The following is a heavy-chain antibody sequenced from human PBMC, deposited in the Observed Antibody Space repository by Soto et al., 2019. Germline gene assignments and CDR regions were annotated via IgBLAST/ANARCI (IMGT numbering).Heavy chain of an antibody. D-gene: IGHD6-19*01. V-gene: IGHV4-59*01. CDR1: GGSISSYY. Sequence: SETLSLTCTVSGGSISSYYWSWIRQPPGKGLEWIGYIYYSGSTNYNPSLKSRVTISVDTSKNQFSLKLSSVTAADTAVYYCARDGGTSSGLGYWGQGTLVTVSS. J-gene: IGHJ4*02. CDR2: IYYSGST. CDR3: ARDGGTSSGLGY.